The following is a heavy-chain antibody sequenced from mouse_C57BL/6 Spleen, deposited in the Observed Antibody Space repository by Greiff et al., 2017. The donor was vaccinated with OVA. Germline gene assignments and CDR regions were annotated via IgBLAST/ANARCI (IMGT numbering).Heavy chain of an antibody. CDR2: INPNNGGT. V-gene: IGHV1-22*01. D-gene: IGHD2-1*01. J-gene: IGHJ2*01. CDR1: GYTFTDYN. CDR3: ERGNYDIGY. Sequence: EVQVVESGPELVKPGASVKMSCKASGYTFTDYNMHWVKQSHGKSLEWIGYINPNNGGTSYNQKFKGKATLTVNKSSSTAYMELRSLTSEDSAVYYCERGNYDIGYWGQGTTLTVAS.